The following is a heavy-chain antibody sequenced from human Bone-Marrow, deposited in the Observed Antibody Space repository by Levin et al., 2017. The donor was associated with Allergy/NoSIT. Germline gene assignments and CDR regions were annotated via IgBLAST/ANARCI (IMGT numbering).Heavy chain of an antibody. J-gene: IGHJ4*02. CDR3: ASSYYYDTTAYRTETDDPYCFDY. Sequence: GESLKISCAASGFTFSSYTMNWVRQAPGKGLEWVSSISTWDTYIYYADSVKGRFTVSRDNAKNSLFLQMNSLRPEDTAVYYCASSYYYDTTAYRTETDDPYCFDYWGQGTLVSVSS. D-gene: IGHD3-22*01. CDR2: ISTWDTYI. V-gene: IGHV3-21*01. CDR1: GFTFSSYT.